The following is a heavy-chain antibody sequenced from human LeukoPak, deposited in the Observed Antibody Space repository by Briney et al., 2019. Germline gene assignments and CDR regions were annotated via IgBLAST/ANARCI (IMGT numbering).Heavy chain of an antibody. V-gene: IGHV5-51*01. CDR2: IYPGDSDT. J-gene: IGHJ6*02. CDR3: ARQIGYSSSWYENYYYYGMDV. D-gene: IGHD6-13*01. CDR1: GYSFTSYW. Sequence: GESLKISCQGSGYSFTSYWIGWVRQMPGKGLEWMGIIYPGDSDTRYSPSFQGQVTISADKSISTAYLQWSSLKASDTAMYYCARQIGYSSSWYENYYYYGMDVWGQGTTVTVSS.